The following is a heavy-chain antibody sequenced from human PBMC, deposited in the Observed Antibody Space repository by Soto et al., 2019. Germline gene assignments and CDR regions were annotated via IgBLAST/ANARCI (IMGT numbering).Heavy chain of an antibody. V-gene: IGHV1-69*13. Sequence: SVKVSCKASGGTFSSYAIIWVRQAPGQGGEWMGGIIPIFGTANYAQKFQGRVTITADESTSTAYMALSSLRSEDTAVYYCARDRRITIFGVVPYGMDVWGQGTTVTVSS. CDR1: GGTFSSYA. CDR2: IIPIFGTA. CDR3: ARDRRITIFGVVPYGMDV. J-gene: IGHJ6*02. D-gene: IGHD3-3*01.